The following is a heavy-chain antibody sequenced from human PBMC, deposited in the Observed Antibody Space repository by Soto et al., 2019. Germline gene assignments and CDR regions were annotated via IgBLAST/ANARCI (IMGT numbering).Heavy chain of an antibody. Sequence: QVQLVQSGAEVKKPGASVKVSCKASGYTFTSYGISWVRQAPGQGLEWMGWISAYNGNTNYAQKLQGRVTMTTDTSTRTAYMELRSLRSDDTAVYYCARGKYYYGSGSYSHDAFDIWGQGTMVTVSS. CDR2: ISAYNGNT. V-gene: IGHV1-18*01. CDR1: GYTFTSYG. D-gene: IGHD3-10*01. CDR3: ARGKYYYGSGSYSHDAFDI. J-gene: IGHJ3*02.